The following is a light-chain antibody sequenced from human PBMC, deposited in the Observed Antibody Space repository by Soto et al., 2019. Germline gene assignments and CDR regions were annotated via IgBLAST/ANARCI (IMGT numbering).Light chain of an antibody. Sequence: AIPMTQSPPSLSASVGDRVTITCRASQDIRNDVAWYQQKPGKAPNLLISIASSLQSGVPSRFSGSGSGTDFTLTISSLQPEDFATYFCLQHSNFPFTFGQGTKLRVK. V-gene: IGKV1-6*01. CDR1: QDIRND. CDR2: IAS. CDR3: LQHSNFPFT. J-gene: IGKJ2*01.